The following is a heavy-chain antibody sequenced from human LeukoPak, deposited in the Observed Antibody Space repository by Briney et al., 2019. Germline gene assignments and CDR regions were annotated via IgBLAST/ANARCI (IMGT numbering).Heavy chain of an antibody. D-gene: IGHD2-2*02. CDR1: GGCISSGGYY. V-gene: IGHV4-31*03. J-gene: IGHJ3*02. CDR3: ARDGVWRDCSSTSCYTVALGIDI. Sequence: PSETLSLTCTVSGGCISSGGYYWSWIRQHPGKGLEWIGYIYYSGSTYYNPSLKSRVTISVDTSKNQFSLKLSSVTAADTAVYYCARDGVWRDCSSTSCYTVALGIDIWGQGTMVTVSS. CDR2: IYYSGST.